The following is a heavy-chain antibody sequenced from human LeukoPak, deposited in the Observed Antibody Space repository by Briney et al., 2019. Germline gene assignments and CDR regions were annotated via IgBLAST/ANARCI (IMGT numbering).Heavy chain of an antibody. CDR2: INPDGRTT. CDR1: RFTLSGYW. J-gene: IGHJ4*02. CDR3: ARDFHGAQDY. V-gene: IGHV3-74*01. D-gene: IGHD4-17*01. Sequence: GGSLRLSCAASRFTLSGYWIHWVRQAPGKGLVWVARINPDGRTTSYADSVKGRFTISGDNAENTLYLQMNSLRAEDTAVYYCARDFHGAQDYWGQGTLVTVSS.